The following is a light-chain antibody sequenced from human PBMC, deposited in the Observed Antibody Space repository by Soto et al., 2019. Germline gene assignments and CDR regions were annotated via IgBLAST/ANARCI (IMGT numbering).Light chain of an antibody. V-gene: IGLV2-23*01. J-gene: IGLJ3*02. CDR3: CSYAGTWV. CDR2: EGT. Sequence: QSAPTQPASVSGSPGQSITIPCSGTASDVRTHKPVSWYQQHPGKAPKLIIYEGTKRPSGVSDRFSASKSDNTASLTISGLQTEDEAHYYCCSYAGTWVFGGGTKVTVL. CDR1: ASDVRTHKP.